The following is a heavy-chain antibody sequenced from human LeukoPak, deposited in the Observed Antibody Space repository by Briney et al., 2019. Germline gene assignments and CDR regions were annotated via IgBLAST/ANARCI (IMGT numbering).Heavy chain of an antibody. V-gene: IGHV4-61*02. D-gene: IGHD3-22*01. CDR3: ARAYDRSGYQAMGFDY. J-gene: IGHJ4*02. CDR1: GGSISGGSYY. CDR2: IYTTGST. Sequence: PSQTLSLTCRVSGGSISGGSYYWSWIRQPAGKRLEWIGRIYTTGSTDYNPSLKSRVTISVDTSKSQFSLKLSSVAAADTAVYYCARAYDRSGYQAMGFDYWGQGTLVTVSS.